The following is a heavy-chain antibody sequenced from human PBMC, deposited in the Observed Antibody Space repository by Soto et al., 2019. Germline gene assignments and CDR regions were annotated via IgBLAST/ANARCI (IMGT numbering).Heavy chain of an antibody. D-gene: IGHD4-17*01. Sequence: QVQLVESGGGVVQPGRSLRLSCAASGFTFSSYAMHWVRQAPGKGLEWVAVISYDGSNKYYADSVKGRFTISRDNSKNTLYLQMNSLRAEDTAVYYCARDFYGDYVYYYYGMDVWGQGTTVTVSS. V-gene: IGHV3-30-3*01. CDR2: ISYDGSNK. CDR1: GFTFSSYA. J-gene: IGHJ6*02. CDR3: ARDFYGDYVYYYYGMDV.